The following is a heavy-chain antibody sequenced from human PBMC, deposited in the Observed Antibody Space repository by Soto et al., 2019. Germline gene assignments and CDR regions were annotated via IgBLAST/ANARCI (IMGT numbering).Heavy chain of an antibody. CDR1: GFTFSSYA. CDR2: ISGSGGST. V-gene: IGHV3-23*01. CDR3: AKDPISRSGWYYFDY. J-gene: IGHJ4*02. D-gene: IGHD6-19*01. Sequence: GGSLRLSCAASGFTFSSYAMSWVRQAPGKGLEWVSAISGSGGSTYYADSVKGRFTISRDNSKNTLYLQMNSLRAEDTAVYYCAKDPISRSGWYYFDYWGQGTLVPVSS.